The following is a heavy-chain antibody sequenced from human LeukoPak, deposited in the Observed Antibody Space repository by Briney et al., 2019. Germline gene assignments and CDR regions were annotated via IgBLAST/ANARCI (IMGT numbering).Heavy chain of an antibody. J-gene: IGHJ4*02. CDR1: GFTFSSYE. D-gene: IGHD5-24*01. CDR3: AREEAEIIDY. V-gene: IGHV3-48*03. CDR2: ISSSGSTI. Sequence: GGPLRLSCAASGFTFSSYEMNWVRQAPGKGLEWVSYISSSGSTIYYADSVKGRFTISRDNAKNSLYLQMNSLRAEDTAVYYCAREEAEIIDYWGQGTLVTVSS.